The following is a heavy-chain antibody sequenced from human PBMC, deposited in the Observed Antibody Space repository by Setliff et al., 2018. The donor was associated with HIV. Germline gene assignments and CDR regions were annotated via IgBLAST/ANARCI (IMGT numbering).Heavy chain of an antibody. D-gene: IGHD3-3*02. V-gene: IGHV1-2*02. J-gene: IGHJ4*02. Sequence: ASVKVSCKSSGYTFSDHYIHWVRQAPGQGLQWMGWINPRSGVTKYAQKFQGRFIMTTDTTINTLYMELERLTSDDTALYYCARDSGTNDHFLSRYYGALDFWGLGTLVTVSS. CDR3: ARDSGTNDHFLSRYYGALDF. CDR2: INPRSGVT. CDR1: GYTFSDHY.